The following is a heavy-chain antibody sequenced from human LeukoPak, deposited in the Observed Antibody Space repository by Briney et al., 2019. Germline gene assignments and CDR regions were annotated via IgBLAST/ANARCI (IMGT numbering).Heavy chain of an antibody. CDR2: IYYSGST. CDR1: GGSISSYY. Sequence: SSETLSLTCTVSGGSISSYYWSWIRQPPGKGLEWIGYIYYSGSTNYNPSLKSRVTISVDTSKNQFSLKLSSVTAADTAVYYCARTLTGYSSSWYWFDPWGQGTLVTASS. CDR3: ARTLTGYSSSWYWFDP. V-gene: IGHV4-59*01. J-gene: IGHJ5*02. D-gene: IGHD6-13*01.